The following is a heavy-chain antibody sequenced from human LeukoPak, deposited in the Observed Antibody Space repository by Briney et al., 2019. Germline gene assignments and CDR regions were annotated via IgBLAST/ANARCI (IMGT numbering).Heavy chain of an antibody. V-gene: IGHV7-4-1*02. D-gene: IGHD1-1*01. CDR3: ARYVDNTNFDS. Sequence: GASVKVSCKASGYTFTNYAMNWVRQAPGQGLEWMGYINTNTGNPTYAQGFTGRFVFSLDTSVSTAYLQISSLQAEDTAVYYCARYVDNTNFDSWGQGTLVTVS. CDR2: INTNTGNP. J-gene: IGHJ4*02. CDR1: GYTFTNYA.